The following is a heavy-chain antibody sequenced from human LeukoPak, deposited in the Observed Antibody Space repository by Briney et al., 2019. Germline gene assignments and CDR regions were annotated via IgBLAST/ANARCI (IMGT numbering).Heavy chain of an antibody. CDR1: GFTFSSYS. CDR2: IRSRAYGGTT. CDR3: TRVYDSSGSPGGGAFDI. V-gene: IGHV3-49*04. Sequence: GGSLRLSCAASGFTFSSYSMNWVRQAPGKGLEGVGFIRSRAYGGTTEYAASVKGRFTISRDDSKSIAYLQMNSLKTEDTAVYYCTRVYDSSGSPGGGAFDIWGQGTMVTVSS. D-gene: IGHD3-22*01. J-gene: IGHJ3*02.